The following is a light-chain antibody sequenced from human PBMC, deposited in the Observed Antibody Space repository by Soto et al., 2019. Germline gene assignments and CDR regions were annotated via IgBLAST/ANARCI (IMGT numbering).Light chain of an antibody. Sequence: QSALAQPPSASGTPGQRATISCCGSNSNIGSDIVNCYQLLPGAAPEVLINTTNQRPSGVPERFSGSKSGTSASLAISGLQSEDEANSSCATWDGGLSGPFVFGTGTKGTVL. CDR1: NSNIGSDI. CDR3: ATWDGGLSGPFV. CDR2: TTN. V-gene: IGLV1-44*01. J-gene: IGLJ1*01.